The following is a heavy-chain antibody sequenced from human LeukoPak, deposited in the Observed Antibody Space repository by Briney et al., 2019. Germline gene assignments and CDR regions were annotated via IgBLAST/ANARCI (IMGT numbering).Heavy chain of an antibody. CDR2: ISSSSSYI. D-gene: IGHD3-3*01. V-gene: IGHV3-21*01. J-gene: IGHJ3*02. CDR1: GFTFSSYS. Sequence: PGGSLRLSCAASGFTFSSYSMNWVRQAPGKGLEWVSSISSSSSYIYYADSVKGRFTISRDNAKNSLYLQMNSLRAEDTAVYYCARLPNYDFWSGYSAGAFDIWGQGTMVTVSS. CDR3: ARLPNYDFWSGYSAGAFDI.